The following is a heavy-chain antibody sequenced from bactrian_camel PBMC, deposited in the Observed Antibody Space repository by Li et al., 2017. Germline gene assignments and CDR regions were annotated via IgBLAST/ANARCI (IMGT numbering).Heavy chain of an antibody. D-gene: IGHD4*01. V-gene: IGHV3S40*01. CDR3: AADSRPRAGQPTLQISDFGS. CDR2: IYTGDNSA. CDR1: LNPTSDYC. J-gene: IGHJ6*01. Sequence: VQLVESGGGSVQAGGSLKLSCAASLNPTSDYCLGWFRQAPGKEREGVALIYTGDNSAYYDDSVKGRFTISLDNAKNTVYLQMGSLRPEDSAMYYCAADSRPRAGQPTLQISDFGSWARGPRSPSP.